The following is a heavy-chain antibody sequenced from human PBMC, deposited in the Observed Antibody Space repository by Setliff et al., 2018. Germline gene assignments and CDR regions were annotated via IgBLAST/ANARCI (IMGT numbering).Heavy chain of an antibody. D-gene: IGHD3-9*01. V-gene: IGHV3-30*19. CDR1: GFVFSSYA. CDR2: ISYEGIDK. CDR3: ARGRHHDTLSGYIDF. Sequence: GESLKISCAASGFVFSSYALHWVRQAPGKGLEWVTLISYEGIDKYYADSVKGRFTVSRDNSKNTLYLQMNSLRAEDTSFYYCARGRHHDTLSGYIDFLGQGTLVTVSS. J-gene: IGHJ4*02.